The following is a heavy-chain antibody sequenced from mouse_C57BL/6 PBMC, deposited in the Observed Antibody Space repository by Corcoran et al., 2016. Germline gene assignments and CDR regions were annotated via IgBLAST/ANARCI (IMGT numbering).Heavy chain of an antibody. V-gene: IGHV3-6*01. D-gene: IGHD2-1*01. CDR2: ISYDGSN. Sequence: DVQLQESGPGLVKPSQSLSLTCSVTGYSITSGYYWNWIRQFPGNKLEWMGYISYDGSNNYNPSLKNRISITRDTSKNQFFLKLNSVTTEDTATYYCSIYYGTTGAFAYWGQGTLVTVSA. CDR1: GYSITSGYY. J-gene: IGHJ3*01. CDR3: SIYYGTTGAFAY.